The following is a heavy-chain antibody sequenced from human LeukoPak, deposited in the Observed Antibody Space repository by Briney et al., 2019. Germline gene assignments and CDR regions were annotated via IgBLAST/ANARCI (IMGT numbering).Heavy chain of an antibody. V-gene: IGHV6-1*01. D-gene: IGHD2-8*02. CDR3: ARGVTGYGMDV. Sequence: SQTLSLTCAISGDSVSTNSGAWIWIRQSPSRGLEWLGRTYYRSKWYNDYAVSVKSRITINPDTSKNQFSLQLNSVTPEDTAVYYCARGVTGYGMDVWGQGTTVIVSS. J-gene: IGHJ6*02. CDR1: GDSVSTNSGA. CDR2: TYYRSKWYN.